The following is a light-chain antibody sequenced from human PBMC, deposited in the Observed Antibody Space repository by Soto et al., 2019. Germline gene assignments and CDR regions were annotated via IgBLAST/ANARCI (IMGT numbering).Light chain of an antibody. CDR1: SSNIGNNY. V-gene: IGLV1-51*01. CDR3: GTWASSLSTVI. J-gene: IGLJ2*01. Sequence: QSVLTQPPSVSAAPGQKVTISCSGSSSNIGNNYVSWYQQLPGTAPTLLIFDNNKRPSGIPDRFSGSKSGTSATLGITGLQTGDEADYYCGTWASSLSTVIFGGGTKLTVL. CDR2: DNN.